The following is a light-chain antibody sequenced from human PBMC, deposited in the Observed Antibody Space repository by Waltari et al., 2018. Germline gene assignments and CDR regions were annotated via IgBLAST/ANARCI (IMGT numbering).Light chain of an antibody. CDR1: QSISTL. CDR3: QRYSSSSMFS. CDR2: KTF. J-gene: IGKJ2*03. Sequence: DIQMTQSPSTLSASVGDRVTITCRASQSISTLLAWFQQKPGNPPKLLIYKTFNLERGVPSRFSGSGSGTEFTLTITSLQPDDFATYYCQRYSSSSMFSFGQGTKLEIK. V-gene: IGKV1-5*03.